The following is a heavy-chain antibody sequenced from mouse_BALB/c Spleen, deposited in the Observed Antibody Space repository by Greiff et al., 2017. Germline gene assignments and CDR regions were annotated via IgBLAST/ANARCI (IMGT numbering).Heavy chain of an antibody. CDR1: GFTFSSYA. CDR3: ARRGYQPYAMDY. Sequence: EVKLEESGGGLVKPGGSLKLSCAASGFTFSSYAMSWVRQTPEKRLEWVASISSGGSTYYPDSVKGRFTISRDNARNILYLQMSSLRSEDTAMYYCARRGYQPYAMDYWGQGTSVTVSS. CDR2: ISSGGST. J-gene: IGHJ4*01. V-gene: IGHV5-6-5*01. D-gene: IGHD2-2*01.